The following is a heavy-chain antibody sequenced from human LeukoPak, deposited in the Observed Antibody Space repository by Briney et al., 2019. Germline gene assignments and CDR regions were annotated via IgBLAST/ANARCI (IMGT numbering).Heavy chain of an antibody. CDR2: IWYDGSNK. J-gene: IGHJ6*03. CDR3: ARAGRSSSSSLGYYYYYYMDV. Sequence: ERSLRLSCAASGFTFSSYGMHWVRQAPGKGLEWVAVIWYDGSNKYYADSVKGRFTISRDNSKNTLYLQMNSLRAEDTAVYYCARAGRSSSSSLGYYYYYYMDVWGKGTTVTVSS. CDR1: GFTFSSYG. V-gene: IGHV3-33*08. D-gene: IGHD6-6*01.